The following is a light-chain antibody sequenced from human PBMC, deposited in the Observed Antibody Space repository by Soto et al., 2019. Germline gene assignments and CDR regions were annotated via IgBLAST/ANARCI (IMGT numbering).Light chain of an antibody. Sequence: DIHMTQSPSALSSSLGYGVTITCRASQSIRNWLSLYQQKPGKVPKLLIYDASSLESGVPSRFSGNGSGTEFTLTISGLQPDDFASYYCQQYNSYSGMFGQGTKVDIK. V-gene: IGKV1-5*01. J-gene: IGKJ1*01. CDR2: DAS. CDR3: QQYNSYSGM. CDR1: QSIRNW.